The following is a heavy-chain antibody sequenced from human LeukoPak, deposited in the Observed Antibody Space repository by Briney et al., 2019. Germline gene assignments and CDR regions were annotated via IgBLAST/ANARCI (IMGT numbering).Heavy chain of an antibody. CDR2: IIPIFGTA. CDR3: ARDYDSSGYVGVENWFDP. J-gene: IGHJ5*02. V-gene: IGHV1-69*05. Sequence: SVKVSCKXSGGTFSSYAISWVPQAPGQGLEWMGGIIPIFGTASYPQKFQGRVTITTDESTSTAYMELSSLRPEDPAVYYCARDYDSSGYVGVENWFDPWGQGTLVTVSS. D-gene: IGHD3-22*01. CDR1: GGTFSSYA.